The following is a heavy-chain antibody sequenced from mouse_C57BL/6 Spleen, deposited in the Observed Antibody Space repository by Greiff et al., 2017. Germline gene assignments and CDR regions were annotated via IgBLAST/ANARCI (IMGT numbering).Heavy chain of an antibody. CDR2: IYPRSGNT. V-gene: IGHV1-81*01. Sequence: VQLQQSGAELARPGASVKLSCKASGYTFTSYGISWVKQRTGQGLEWIVEIYPRSGNTYYNEKFKGKATLTADKSSSTAYMELRSLTSEDSAVYFCARQSSYEDYAMDYWGQGTSVTVSS. CDR1: GYTFTSYG. D-gene: IGHD1-1*01. J-gene: IGHJ4*01. CDR3: ARQSSYEDYAMDY.